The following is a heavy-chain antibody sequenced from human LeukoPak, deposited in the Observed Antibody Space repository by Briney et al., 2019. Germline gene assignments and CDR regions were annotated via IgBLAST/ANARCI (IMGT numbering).Heavy chain of an antibody. CDR1: GFIFSSYS. D-gene: IGHD5-18*01. Sequence: GGSLRLSCVASGFIFSSYSMNWVRQAPGKGLEWVSYISSSSGTIYYADSVKGRFTISRDNAKNSLYVQMNSLRAEDTAVYYCARAVDSYGFYDSWGQGTLVTVSS. CDR3: ARAVDSYGFYDS. CDR2: ISSSSGTI. V-gene: IGHV3-48*01. J-gene: IGHJ4*02.